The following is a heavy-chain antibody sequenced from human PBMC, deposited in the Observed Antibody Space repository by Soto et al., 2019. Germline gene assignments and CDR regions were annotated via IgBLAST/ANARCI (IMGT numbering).Heavy chain of an antibody. CDR2: IYYSGST. J-gene: IGHJ4*02. CDR3: ARDEVGLDY. CDR1: GGSVSSGSYY. V-gene: IGHV4-61*01. D-gene: IGHD1-26*01. Sequence: QVQLQESGPGLVKPSETLSLTCTVSGGSVSSGSYYWSWIRQPPGKGLAWIGYIYYSGSTNYNPSLKSRVTISVDTSKNQFSLKLSSVTAADTAVYYCARDEVGLDYWGQGTLVTVSS.